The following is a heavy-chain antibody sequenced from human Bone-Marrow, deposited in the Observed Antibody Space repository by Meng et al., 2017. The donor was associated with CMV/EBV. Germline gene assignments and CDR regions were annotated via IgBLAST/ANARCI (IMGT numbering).Heavy chain of an antibody. CDR2: IYSGGST. J-gene: IGHJ5*02. CDR1: GFTVSSNY. V-gene: IGHV3-53*01. D-gene: IGHD2-2*01. CDR3: ARRLVGP. Sequence: GESLKISCVASGFTVSSNYMSWVRQAPGKGLEWVSVIYSGGSTYYADSVKGRFTISRDNSKNTLYLQMNSLRAEDTAMYYCARRLVGPWGQGTLVTVYS.